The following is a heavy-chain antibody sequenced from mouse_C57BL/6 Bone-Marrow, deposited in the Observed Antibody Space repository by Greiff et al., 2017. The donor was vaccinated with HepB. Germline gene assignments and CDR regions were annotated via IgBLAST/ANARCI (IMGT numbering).Heavy chain of an antibody. D-gene: IGHD2-4*01. CDR2: INSDGGST. J-gene: IGHJ3*01. Sequence: EVKLMESGGGLVQPGESLKLSCESNEYEFPSHDMSWVRKTPEKRLELVAAINSDGGSTYYPDTMERRFIISRDNTKKTLYLQMSSLRSEDTALYYCARLGDYDAWFAYWGQGTLVTVSA. CDR1: EYEFPSHD. CDR3: ARLGDYDAWFAY. V-gene: IGHV5-2*01.